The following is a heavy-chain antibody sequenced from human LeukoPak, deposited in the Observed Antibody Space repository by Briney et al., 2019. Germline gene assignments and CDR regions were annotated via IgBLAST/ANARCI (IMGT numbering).Heavy chain of an antibody. D-gene: IGHD6-13*01. Sequence: SETLSLTCTVSGDSISSYYWSWIRQPPGGGLEWIGYMYYSGSTNYNPSLKSRVTISMGTSKDQFSLKLSSVTAADTAVYYGARVRYSSSGKYYFDYWGQGTLVTVSS. J-gene: IGHJ4*02. CDR1: GDSISSYY. CDR2: MYYSGST. V-gene: IGHV4-59*01. CDR3: ARVRYSSSGKYYFDY.